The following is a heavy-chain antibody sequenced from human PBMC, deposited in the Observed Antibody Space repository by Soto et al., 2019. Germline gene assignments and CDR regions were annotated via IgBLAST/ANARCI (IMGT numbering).Heavy chain of an antibody. J-gene: IGHJ4*02. CDR2: IIPIFGTA. V-gene: IGHV1-69*13. CDR3: ASDYYGSGSYYKTFDY. Sequence: SVKVSCKASGGTFSSYAISWVRQAPGQGLEWMGGIIPIFGTANYAQKFQGRVTITADESTSTAYMELSSLRSEDTAVYYCASDYYGSGSYYKTFDYWGQGTXVTVSS. D-gene: IGHD3-10*01. CDR1: GGTFSSYA.